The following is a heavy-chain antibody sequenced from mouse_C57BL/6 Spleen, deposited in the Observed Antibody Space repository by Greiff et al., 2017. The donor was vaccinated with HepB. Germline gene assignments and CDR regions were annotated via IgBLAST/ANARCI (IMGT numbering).Heavy chain of an antibody. Sequence: VQLQQPGAELVRPGSSVKLSCKASGYTFTSYWMHWVKQRPIQGLEWIGNIDPSDSETHYNQKFKDKATLTVDKSSSTAYMQLSSLTSEDSAVYYCARSYCNSYYYAMDYWGQGTSVTVSS. CDR2: IDPSDSET. CDR1: GYTFTSYW. J-gene: IGHJ4*01. D-gene: IGHD2-1*01. V-gene: IGHV1-52*01. CDR3: ARSYCNSYYYAMDY.